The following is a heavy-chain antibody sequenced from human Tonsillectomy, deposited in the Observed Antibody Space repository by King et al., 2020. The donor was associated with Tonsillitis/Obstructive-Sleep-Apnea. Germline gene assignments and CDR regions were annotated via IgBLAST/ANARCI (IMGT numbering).Heavy chain of an antibody. V-gene: IGHV3-30*04. J-gene: IGHJ4*02. Sequence: VQLVESGGGVVQPGRSLRLSCAASGFTFSSYAMHWVRQAPGKGLEWVAVISYDGTNKYYADSVKGRFTISRDNSKNTLYLQMNSLRAEDTAVYYCARAHGGNYLVDNWGQGTLVTVSS. CDR3: ARAHGGNYLVDN. CDR1: GFTFSSYA. D-gene: IGHD4-23*01. CDR2: ISYDGTNK.